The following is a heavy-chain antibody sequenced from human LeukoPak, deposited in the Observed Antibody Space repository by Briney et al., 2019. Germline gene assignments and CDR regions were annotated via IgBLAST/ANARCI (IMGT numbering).Heavy chain of an antibody. CDR3: AKVHCISTNCNHIWTYFDY. CDR2: ITVNNGYT. V-gene: IGHV1-18*01. Sequence: GASVNVSCKAAGYTFTSYGFIWLRQAPGQGLEWMGWITVNNGYTKYAQELQGRVTMTTDTSTSTAYMELRSLRSDDTAVYYCAKVHCISTNCNHIWTYFDYWGQGTLVTVSS. CDR1: GYTFTSYG. J-gene: IGHJ4*02. D-gene: IGHD2-2*01.